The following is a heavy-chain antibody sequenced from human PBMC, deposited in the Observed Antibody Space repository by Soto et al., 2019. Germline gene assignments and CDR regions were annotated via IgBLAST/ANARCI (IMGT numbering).Heavy chain of an antibody. CDR2: ISWNSGSI. Sequence: EVQLVESGGGLVQPGRSLRLSCAASGFTFDDYAMHWVRQAPGKGLEWVSGISWNSGSIGYADSVKGRFTISRDNAKNSLYLQMNSLRAEDTALYYCAKDSGSYSYYYYGMDVWGQGTTVTVSS. CDR1: GFTFDDYA. J-gene: IGHJ6*02. V-gene: IGHV3-9*01. CDR3: AKDSGSYSYYYYGMDV. D-gene: IGHD1-26*01.